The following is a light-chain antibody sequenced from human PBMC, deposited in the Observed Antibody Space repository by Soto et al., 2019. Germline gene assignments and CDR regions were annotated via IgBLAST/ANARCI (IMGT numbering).Light chain of an antibody. CDR2: GAS. V-gene: IGKV3-20*01. CDR3: QLTELT. CDR1: QSVSSSY. Sequence: EIVLTHSPGTLSLSPGERATLSCRASQSVSSSYLAWYQQKPGQAPRLLIYGASSRATGIPDRFSGSGSGTDFTLTISRLEPEDFAVYYCQLTELTFGGGTKVEIK. J-gene: IGKJ4*01.